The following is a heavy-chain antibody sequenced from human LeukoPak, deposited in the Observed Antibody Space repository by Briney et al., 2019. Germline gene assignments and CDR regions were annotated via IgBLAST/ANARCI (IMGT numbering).Heavy chain of an antibody. CDR3: ARDDFWSGYYRYYYYGMDV. CDR1: GGTFSSYA. V-gene: IGHV1-69*04. D-gene: IGHD3-3*01. J-gene: IGHJ6*02. Sequence: SVKVSCKASGGTFSSYAISWVRQAPGQGLEWMGRIIPILGIANYAQKFQGRVTITADKSTSTAYMELSSLRSEDTAVYYCARDDFWSGYYRYYYYGMDVWGQGTTVTVSS. CDR2: IIPILGIA.